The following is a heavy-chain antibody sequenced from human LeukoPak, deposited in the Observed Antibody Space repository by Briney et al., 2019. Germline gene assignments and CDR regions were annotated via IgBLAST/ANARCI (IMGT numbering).Heavy chain of an antibody. CDR2: IIPIFGTA. Sequence: GASVKVSCKASGGTFSSYAISWVRQAPGQGLEWMGGIIPIFGTANYAQKFQGRVTITAEESTSTAYMGRNSLRSEDTAVYYCARGTFMGWYMDVWGKGTTVTVSS. CDR1: GGTFSSYA. J-gene: IGHJ6*03. CDR3: ARGTFMGWYMDV. D-gene: IGHD1-14*01. V-gene: IGHV1-69*13.